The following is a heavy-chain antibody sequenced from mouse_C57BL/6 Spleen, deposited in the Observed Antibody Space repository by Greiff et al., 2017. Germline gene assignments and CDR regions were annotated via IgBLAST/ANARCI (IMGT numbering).Heavy chain of an antibody. Sequence: QVHVKQSGAELAKPGASVKLSCKASGYTFTSYWMHWVKQRPGQGLEWIGYINPSSGYTKYNQKFKDKATLTADNTSSTADMQLSSLGYEDAAVYYCARHHPIAYWGQGTLVTVSA. V-gene: IGHV1-7*01. CDR1: GYTFTSYW. CDR3: ARHHPIAY. CDR2: INPSSGYT. J-gene: IGHJ3*01.